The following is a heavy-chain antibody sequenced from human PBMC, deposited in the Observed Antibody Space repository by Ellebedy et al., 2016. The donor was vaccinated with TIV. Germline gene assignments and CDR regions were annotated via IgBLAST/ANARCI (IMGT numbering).Heavy chain of an antibody. Sequence: SVKVSCKASGGTFSSYAISWVRQAPGQGLEWMGGIIGMFGSATYTQKFLGRVTITADEFTSTAYMELSSLRSEDTAVYYCARHSGYHAESYFAYWGQGTLVTVSS. V-gene: IGHV1-69*13. CDR1: GGTFSSYA. CDR3: ARHSGYHAESYFAY. D-gene: IGHD5-12*01. J-gene: IGHJ4*02. CDR2: IIGMFGSA.